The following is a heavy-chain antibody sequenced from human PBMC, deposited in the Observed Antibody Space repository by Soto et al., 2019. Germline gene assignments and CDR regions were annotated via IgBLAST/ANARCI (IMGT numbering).Heavy chain of an antibody. CDR3: ARHGPETSSWYH. Sequence: QVQLQESGPGLVKPSETLSLTCTVSGGSISGYYWSWIRQPPGKGLEWIAYIFYTGNTNYNPSLKRRVTISVDTSRNQFSLKLSSVTAADTAIYYCARHGPETSSWYHWGQGTLVTVSS. V-gene: IGHV4-59*08. D-gene: IGHD6-13*01. J-gene: IGHJ4*02. CDR1: GGSISGYY. CDR2: IFYTGNT.